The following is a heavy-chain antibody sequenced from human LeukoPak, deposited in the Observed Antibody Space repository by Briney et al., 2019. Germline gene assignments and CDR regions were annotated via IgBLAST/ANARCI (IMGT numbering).Heavy chain of an antibody. CDR1: GFTFDDYA. CDR3: TRDIGGSPYRRYYYYMDV. Sequence: GGSLRLSCAASGFTFDDYAMHLVRHAPGKGLEGVSGISWNSGSIGYADSEKGRFTISRDNAKNTLYLQMSSLRPEDTALYYCTRDIGGSPYRRYYYYMDVWGKGATVTVSS. D-gene: IGHD2-15*01. CDR2: ISWNSGSI. J-gene: IGHJ6*03. V-gene: IGHV3-9*01.